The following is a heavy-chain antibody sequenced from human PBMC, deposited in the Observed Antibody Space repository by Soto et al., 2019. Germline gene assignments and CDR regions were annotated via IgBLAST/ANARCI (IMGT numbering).Heavy chain of an antibody. CDR3: ARQPTGYPNWFDA. J-gene: IGHJ5*02. CDR1: GGSVTSSTSS. CDR2: IFYGHGT. Sequence: QVHLQESGPGLVNPSETLSLTCTVSGGSVTSSTSSWAWVRQPPGKGLHWIGTIFYGHGTYYNPSLENRVTISLDQSKSQCSLDLTSVTAADTAVYYCARQPTGYPNWFDAWGRGILVIVSS. D-gene: IGHD3-9*01. V-gene: IGHV4-39*01.